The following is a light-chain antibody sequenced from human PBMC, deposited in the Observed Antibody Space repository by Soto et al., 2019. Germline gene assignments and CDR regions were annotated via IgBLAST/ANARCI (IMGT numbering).Light chain of an antibody. V-gene: IGLV2-14*01. CDR3: SSYTSSSTLYV. Sequence: SVLTQPAPLSGSPGQSITISCTGNSSDVGGYNYVSWYQQHPGKAPKLMIYDVSNRPSGVSNRFSGSKSGNTASLTISGLQAEDEADYYCSSYTSSSTLYVFGTGTKVTVL. J-gene: IGLJ1*01. CDR1: SSDVGGYNY. CDR2: DVS.